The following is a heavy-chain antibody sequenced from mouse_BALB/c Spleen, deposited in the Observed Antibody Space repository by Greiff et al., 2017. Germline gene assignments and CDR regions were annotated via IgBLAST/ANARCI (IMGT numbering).Heavy chain of an antibody. V-gene: IGHV1-9*01. CDR1: GYTFSSYW. J-gene: IGHJ3*01. CDR2: ILPGSGST. Sequence: QVQLKESGAELMKPGASVKISCKATGYTFSSYWIEWVKQRPGHGLEWIGEILPGSGSTNYNEKFKGKATFTADTSSNTAYMQLSSLTSEDSAVYYCARGSAWFAYWGQGTLVTVSA. D-gene: IGHD6-1*01. CDR3: ARGSAWFAY.